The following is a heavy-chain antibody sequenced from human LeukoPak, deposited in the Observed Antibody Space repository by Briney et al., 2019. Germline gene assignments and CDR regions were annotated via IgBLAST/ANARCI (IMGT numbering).Heavy chain of an antibody. V-gene: IGHV4-39*01. D-gene: IGHD2-2*01. Sequence: PSETLSLTCTVSGGSVSSSSYYWGWIRQPPAKGLEWIGSIYYSGYTYYNPSLKSRVAISVDTSKNQFSLKLTSVTTADTAVYHRARLDWATRRVFDIWGQGTVVTVSS. J-gene: IGHJ3*02. CDR1: GGSVSSSSYY. CDR3: ARLDWATRRVFDI. CDR2: IYYSGYT.